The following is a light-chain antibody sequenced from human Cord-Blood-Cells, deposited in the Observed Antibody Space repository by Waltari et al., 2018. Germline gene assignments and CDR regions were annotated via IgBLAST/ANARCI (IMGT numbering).Light chain of an antibody. J-gene: IGLJ2*01. CDR2: SNN. CDR3: AAWDDSLNGVV. CDR1: SSNIGSNT. V-gene: IGLV1-44*01. Sequence: QSVLTQPPSASGTPGHRVTISCSGSSSNIGSNTVNWYQPLPGTPPTLRIYSNNQRHAGGPDVFSGSKSGTSASLAISGLQSEDEADYYCAAWDDSLNGVVFGGGTKLTVL.